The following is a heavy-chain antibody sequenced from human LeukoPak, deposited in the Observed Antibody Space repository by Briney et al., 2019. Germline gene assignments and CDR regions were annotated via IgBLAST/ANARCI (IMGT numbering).Heavy chain of an antibody. CDR1: GFTFSNYA. V-gene: IGHV3-48*03. CDR3: ARDESSGYSSRGVFDI. Sequence: GGSLRLSCAASGFTFSNYAMSWVRQAPGKGLEWVSYISSSGSTTYYADSVKGRFTISRDNAKNSLYLQMNSLRAEDTAVYYCARDESSGYSSRGVFDIWGQGTMVTVSS. CDR2: ISSSGSTT. D-gene: IGHD3-22*01. J-gene: IGHJ3*02.